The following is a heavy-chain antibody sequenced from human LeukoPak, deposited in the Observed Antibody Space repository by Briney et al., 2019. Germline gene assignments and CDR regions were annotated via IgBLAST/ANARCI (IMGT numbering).Heavy chain of an antibody. D-gene: IGHD6-19*01. V-gene: IGHV3-23*01. Sequence: PGGSLRLSCAASGFPFSSYWMTWVRQAPGKGLEWVSAISGSGGSTYYADSVKGRFTISRDNSKNTLYLQMNSLRAEDTAVYYCAKDAIRTLGIAVAGTTLYFDYWGQGTLVTVSS. CDR2: ISGSGGST. CDR1: GFPFSSYW. CDR3: AKDAIRTLGIAVAGTTLYFDY. J-gene: IGHJ4*02.